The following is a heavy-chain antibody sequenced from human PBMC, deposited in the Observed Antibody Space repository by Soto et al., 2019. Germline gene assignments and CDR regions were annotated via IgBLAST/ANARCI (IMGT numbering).Heavy chain of an antibody. D-gene: IGHD3-3*01. CDR2: IYYSGST. V-gene: IGHV4-59*01. Sequence: SETLSLTCTVSGGSIGGYYGSWIRQPPGKGLEWIGYIYYSGSTNYNPSLKSRVTISVDTSKNQFSLKLSSVTAADTAVYYCASGPPVTIFGVVIIPNYYYYYMDVWGKGTTVTVSS. CDR1: GGSIGGYY. CDR3: ASGPPVTIFGVVIIPNYYYYYMDV. J-gene: IGHJ6*03.